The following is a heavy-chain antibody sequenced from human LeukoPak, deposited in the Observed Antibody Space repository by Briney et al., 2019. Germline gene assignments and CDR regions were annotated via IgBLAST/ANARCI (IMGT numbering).Heavy chain of an antibody. J-gene: IGHJ4*02. CDR2: INPNSGNT. CDR1: GYTFTDYY. V-gene: IGHV1-8*02. D-gene: IGHD5-24*01. CDR3: ARRDGYNKGFDY. Sequence: ASVKVSCKTSGYTFTDYYMHWVRQAPGQGLEWMGWINPNSGNTGYAQKFQGRVTMTRNTSISTAYMELSSLRSEDTAVYYCARRDGYNKGFDYWGQGTLVTVSS.